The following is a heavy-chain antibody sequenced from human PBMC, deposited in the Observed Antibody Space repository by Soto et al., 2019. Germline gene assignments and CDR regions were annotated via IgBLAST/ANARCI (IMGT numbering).Heavy chain of an antibody. CDR3: ATATTVATGWYFDL. CDR2: INAVNGNT. CDR1: GYHFSNYA. V-gene: IGHV1-3*01. D-gene: IGHD4-17*01. J-gene: IGHJ2*01. Sequence: QVQLVQSGAEVKKTGASVKVSCKASGYHFSNYAMHWVRQAPGQRLEWVGRINAVNGNTKYSEKFQDRVTIMRDTSASTAYMELNSLRDEDTAVDYCATATTVATGWYFDLWGRGTLVTVSS.